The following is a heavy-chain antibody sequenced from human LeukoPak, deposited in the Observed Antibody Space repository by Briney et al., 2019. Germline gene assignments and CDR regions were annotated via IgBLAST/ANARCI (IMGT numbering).Heavy chain of an antibody. D-gene: IGHD3-22*01. V-gene: IGHV4-59*01. CDR1: GGSISSYH. CDR2: IYYSGST. Sequence: SETLSLTCTVSGGSISSYHWSWIRQPPGKGLEWIGYIYYSGSTNYNPSLKSRVTISVDTSKNQFSLKLSSVTAADTAVYYCARGTVGITMIGHLDYWGQGTLVTVSS. J-gene: IGHJ4*02. CDR3: ARGTVGITMIGHLDY.